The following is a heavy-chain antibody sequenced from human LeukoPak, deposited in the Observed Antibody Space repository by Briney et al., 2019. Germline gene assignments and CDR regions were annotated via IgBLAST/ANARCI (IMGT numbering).Heavy chain of an antibody. Sequence: GASVKVSCKTSGYTFTSYGISWVRQAPGQGLEWMGWISVYNGNTNYAQNLQGRVTITTDTSTSTAYMDLRSLRSDDTAVYYCARDPIGDAFDMWGQGTMITVSS. D-gene: IGHD3-10*01. J-gene: IGHJ3*02. CDR2: ISVYNGNT. CDR3: ARDPIGDAFDM. V-gene: IGHV1-18*01. CDR1: GYTFTSYG.